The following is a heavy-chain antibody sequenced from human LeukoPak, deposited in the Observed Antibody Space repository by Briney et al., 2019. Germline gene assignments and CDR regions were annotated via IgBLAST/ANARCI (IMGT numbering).Heavy chain of an antibody. CDR2: ISYDGSDK. CDR3: VRDSSIVGFDP. Sequence: PGRSLRLSCAASGFTFSSYAMDWVRQSPGKGLEWVAVISYDGSDKYYAEFVKGRFTISRDNSKNTLYLQMNSLRAEDTAVYYCVRDSSIVGFDPWGQGTLVTVSP. D-gene: IGHD6-13*01. J-gene: IGHJ5*02. CDR1: GFTFSSYA. V-gene: IGHV3-30*04.